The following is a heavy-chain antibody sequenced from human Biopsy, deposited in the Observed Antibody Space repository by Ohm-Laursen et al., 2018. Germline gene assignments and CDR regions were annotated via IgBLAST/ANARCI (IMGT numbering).Heavy chain of an antibody. Sequence: GTLSLTCTVSGDSVSSGSFYWTWIRQPPGQGLEYIGYIYNRGSTANYNPPLESRVTMSVDMPKNQFYLKLYSVTAADTAVYYCARGRRTSGWPYFDNWGQGALVIVSP. CDR1: GDSVSSGSFY. D-gene: IGHD6-19*01. J-gene: IGHJ4*02. CDR3: ARGRRTSGWPYFDN. CDR2: IYNRGSTA. V-gene: IGHV4-61*01.